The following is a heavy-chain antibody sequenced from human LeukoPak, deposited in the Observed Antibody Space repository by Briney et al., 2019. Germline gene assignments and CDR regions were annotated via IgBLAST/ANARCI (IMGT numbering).Heavy chain of an antibody. J-gene: IGHJ4*02. CDR2: IYYSGST. V-gene: IGHV4-39*01. D-gene: IGHD3-10*01. CDR1: GGSISSSSYY. Sequence: KSSETLSLTCTVSGGSISSSSYYWGWIRQPPGKGLEWIGSIYYSGSTYYNPSLKSRVTISVDTSKNQFSLKLSSVTAADTAVYYCAIRGGLRDYWGQGTLVTVSS. CDR3: AIRGGLRDY.